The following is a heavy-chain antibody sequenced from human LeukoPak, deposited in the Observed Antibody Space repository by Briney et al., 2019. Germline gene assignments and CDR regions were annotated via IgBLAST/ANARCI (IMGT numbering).Heavy chain of an antibody. CDR3: ARDYYDSSGHGGPSSFDY. CDR1: GYTFTSYG. D-gene: IGHD3-22*01. Sequence: GASVKVSCKASGYTFTSYGISWVRQAPGQGLEWMGWISAYNGNTNYAQKLQGRVTMTTDTSTSTAYMELRSLRSDDTAVYYCARDYYDSSGHGGPSSFDYWGQGTLVTVSS. CDR2: ISAYNGNT. J-gene: IGHJ4*02. V-gene: IGHV1-18*01.